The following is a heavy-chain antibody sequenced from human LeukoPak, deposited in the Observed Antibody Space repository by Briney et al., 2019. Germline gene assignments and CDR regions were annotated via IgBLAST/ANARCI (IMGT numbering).Heavy chain of an antibody. J-gene: IGHJ4*02. CDR1: GGSISSNNW. CDR3: ARLDYGDFGIDF. V-gene: IGHV4-4*02. D-gene: IGHD4-17*01. Sequence: SGTLSLTCAVSGGSISSNNWWSWVRQPPGKGLEWIGEIYHSGSANYNPSLKSRVTISVDTSKGQFSLKLNSVTAADTAVYYCARLDYGDFGIDFWGQGTLVTVSS. CDR2: IYHSGSA.